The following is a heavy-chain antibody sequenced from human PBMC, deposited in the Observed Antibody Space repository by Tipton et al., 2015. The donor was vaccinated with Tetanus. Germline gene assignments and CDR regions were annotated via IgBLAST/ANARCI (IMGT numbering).Heavy chain of an antibody. D-gene: IGHD1-26*01. Sequence: GLVKPSQTLPLTCTVSGGSISSGGYYGSWIRQHPGKGLEWIGDIYYSGSTYYNPSLKSRVTISVDTSKNQFSLKLNSVTAADTAVYYCARGQARGARGWNYFDYWGQGTLVTVSS. CDR1: GGSISSGGYY. V-gene: IGHV4-31*03. CDR2: IYYSGST. J-gene: IGHJ4*02. CDR3: ARGQARGARGWNYFDY.